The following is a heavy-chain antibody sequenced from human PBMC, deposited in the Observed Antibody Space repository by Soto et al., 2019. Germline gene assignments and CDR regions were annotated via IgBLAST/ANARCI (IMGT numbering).Heavy chain of an antibody. Sequence: QVQLQESGPGLVKPSQTLSLTCTVSGGSISSGGYYWSWIRQHPGKGLEWIGYIYYGGSTYYNPSLRSRVTISVDTSKNQFSLRLSSVTAADTAVYYCARVGGINWFDPWGQGTLVTVSS. V-gene: IGHV4-31*03. CDR2: IYYGGST. CDR3: ARVGGINWFDP. J-gene: IGHJ5*02. D-gene: IGHD1-20*01. CDR1: GGSISSGGYY.